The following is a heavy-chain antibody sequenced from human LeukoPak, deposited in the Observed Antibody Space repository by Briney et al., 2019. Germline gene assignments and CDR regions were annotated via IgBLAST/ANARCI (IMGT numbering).Heavy chain of an antibody. V-gene: IGHV1-18*01. Sequence: GASVKVSCKASGYTFTSYGISWVRQAPGQGLEWMGWISAYNGNTNYAQKLQRRVTMTTDTSTSTVYMELRRLRSDDTAVYYCARDNADYTKWGDYWGQGTLVTVSS. CDR1: GYTFTSYG. CDR2: ISAYNGNT. J-gene: IGHJ4*02. D-gene: IGHD4-17*01. CDR3: ARDNADYTKWGDY.